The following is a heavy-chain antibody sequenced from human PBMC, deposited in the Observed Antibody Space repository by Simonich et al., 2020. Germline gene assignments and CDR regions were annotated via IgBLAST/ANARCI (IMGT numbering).Heavy chain of an antibody. CDR1: GYTFTSYG. V-gene: IGHV1-18*01. D-gene: IGHD2-15*01. CDR2: ISASNGNT. J-gene: IGHJ4*02. CDR3: ARASRGTWWYYYFDY. Sequence: QVQLVQSGAEVKKPWASVKVSCKASGYTFTSYGISWVRQAPGQGLEWMGRISASNGNTNNAQKLKGRVTITTDTATSTAYMELRSLRADDTAVYYCARASRGTWWYYYFDYWGQGTLVTVSS.